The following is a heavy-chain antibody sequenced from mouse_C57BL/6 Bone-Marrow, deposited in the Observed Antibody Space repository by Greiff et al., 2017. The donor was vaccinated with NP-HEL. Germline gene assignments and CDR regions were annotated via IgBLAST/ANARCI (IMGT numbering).Heavy chain of an antibody. CDR1: GYTFTDYN. CDR2: INPNNGGT. Sequence: EVKLMESGPELVKPGASVKMSCKASGYTFTDYNMHWVKQSHGKSLEWIGYINPNNGGTSYNQKFKGKATLTVNKSSSTAYMELRSLTSEDSAVYYCARGTTVFDYWGQGTTLTVSS. CDR3: ARGTTVFDY. D-gene: IGHD1-1*01. V-gene: IGHV1-22*01. J-gene: IGHJ2*01.